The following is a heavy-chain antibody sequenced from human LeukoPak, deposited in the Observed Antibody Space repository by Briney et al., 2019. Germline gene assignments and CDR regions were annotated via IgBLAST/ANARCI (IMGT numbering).Heavy chain of an antibody. J-gene: IGHJ4*02. Sequence: SVKVSCKASGGTFSSYAISWVRQTPGQGLEWMGGIIPIFGTANYAQKFQGRVTITADESTSTAYMELSSLRSEDTAVYYCARSRGYSYGPPDTKYYFDYWGQGTLVTVSS. CDR3: ARSRGYSYGPPDTKYYFDY. D-gene: IGHD5-18*01. CDR1: GGTFSSYA. CDR2: IIPIFGTA. V-gene: IGHV1-69*13.